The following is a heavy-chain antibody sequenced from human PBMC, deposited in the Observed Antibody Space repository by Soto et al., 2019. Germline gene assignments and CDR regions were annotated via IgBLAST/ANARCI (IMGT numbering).Heavy chain of an antibody. CDR2: ISYDGGNK. Sequence: GGSLRLSCAASGFTFSSYAMHWVRQAPGKGLEWVAVISYDGGNKYYADSVKGRFTISRDNSKNTLYLQMNSLRAEDTAVYYCARGQKYCISTSCYHRRPYYYGMDVWGQGTTVTVSS. D-gene: IGHD2-2*01. J-gene: IGHJ6*02. CDR1: GFTFSSYA. CDR3: ARGQKYCISTSCYHRRPYYYGMDV. V-gene: IGHV3-30-3*01.